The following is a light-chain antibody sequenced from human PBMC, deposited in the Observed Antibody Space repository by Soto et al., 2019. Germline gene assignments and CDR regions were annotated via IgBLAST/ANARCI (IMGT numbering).Light chain of an antibody. CDR2: EVD. Sequence: EIVMTQTPLSLSVTPGQPASISCKSSQSLLYSDGKTHLHWYLQRPGQPPQLLIYEVDYRLSAVPERFSGGGAGRDFTLKISRVEAEDVGVYYCMQSTQRPLTFGGGTKVELK. J-gene: IGKJ4*01. CDR3: MQSTQRPLT. V-gene: IGKV2D-29*01. CDR1: QSLLYSDGKTH.